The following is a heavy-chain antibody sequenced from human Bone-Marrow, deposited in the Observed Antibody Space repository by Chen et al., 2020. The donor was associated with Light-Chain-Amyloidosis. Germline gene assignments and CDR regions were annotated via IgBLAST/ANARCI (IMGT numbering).Heavy chain of an antibody. J-gene: IGHJ4*02. CDR1: GYTFPNYW. V-gene: IGHV5-51*01. CDR2: IYPEDSDA. Sequence: EVQLEQSWPEVKKPGESLKISCKGSGYTFPNYWIGWVRQLPGKGREWMGVIYPEDSDAGYSPSFEGQVTISADKSVTTAYLRWRSLKASDTAMYYCAGRRDGYNFDYWGQGTLVTVSS. D-gene: IGHD5-12*01. CDR3: AGRRDGYNFDY.